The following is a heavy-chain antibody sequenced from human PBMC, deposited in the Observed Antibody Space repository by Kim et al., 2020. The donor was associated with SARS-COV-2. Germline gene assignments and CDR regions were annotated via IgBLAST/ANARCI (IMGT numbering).Heavy chain of an antibody. D-gene: IGHD4-17*01. J-gene: IGHJ4*02. V-gene: IGHV3-23*03. CDR3: AKTHIDYGDYSLDY. Sequence: GGSLRLSCAASGFTFSSYAMSWVRQAPGKGLEWVSVIYSGGSSTYYADSVKGRFTISRDNSKNTLYLQMNSLRAEDTAVYYCAKTHIDYGDYSLDYWGQGPLVTVSS. CDR1: GFTFSSYA. CDR2: IYSGGSST.